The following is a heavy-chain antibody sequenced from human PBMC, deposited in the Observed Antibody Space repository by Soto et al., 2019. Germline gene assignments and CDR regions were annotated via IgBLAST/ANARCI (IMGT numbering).Heavy chain of an antibody. CDR1: GGSFSGYY. Sequence: SETLSLTCAVYGGSFSGYYWSWIRQPPGKGLEWIGEINHSGSTNYNPSLKSRVTISVDTSKNQFSLKLSSVTAADTAVYYCARGGYYYDSSGYYRYFDYGGQGTLVTASS. CDR2: INHSGST. J-gene: IGHJ4*02. D-gene: IGHD3-22*01. CDR3: ARGGYYYDSSGYYRYFDY. V-gene: IGHV4-34*01.